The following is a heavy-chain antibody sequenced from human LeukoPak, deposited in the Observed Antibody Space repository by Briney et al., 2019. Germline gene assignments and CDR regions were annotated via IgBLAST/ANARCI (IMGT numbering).Heavy chain of an antibody. Sequence: SVKVSCKASGGTFSSYAISWVRQAPGQGLEWVGGVIPIFATANYAQKFQGRVTITADESTSTAYMELSSLGSEDTAVYYCARDRAAMVYSYYGMDVWGQGTTVTVSS. CDR1: GGTFSSYA. CDR3: ARDRAAMVYSYYGMDV. D-gene: IGHD5-18*01. V-gene: IGHV1-69*13. CDR2: VIPIFATA. J-gene: IGHJ6*02.